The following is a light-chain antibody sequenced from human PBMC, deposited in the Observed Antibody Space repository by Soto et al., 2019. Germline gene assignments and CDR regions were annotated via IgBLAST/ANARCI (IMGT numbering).Light chain of an antibody. CDR1: ESISRW. CDR2: RAS. Sequence: DIQMTQSPSSLSSCVGYIVTITFRSSESISRWLAWYQQKPGKAPKLLIHRASTLETGVPSRISGSGSGTDFTLTISNLQPDDFATYYCQQYKSYSPYTFGQGT. V-gene: IGKV1-5*03. CDR3: QQYKSYSPYT. J-gene: IGKJ2*01.